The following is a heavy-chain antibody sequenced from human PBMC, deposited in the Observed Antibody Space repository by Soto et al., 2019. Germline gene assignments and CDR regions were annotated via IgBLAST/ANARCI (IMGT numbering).Heavy chain of an antibody. J-gene: IGHJ4*02. CDR2: INHSGST. Sequence: SETLSLTCAVYGGSFSGYYWSWIRQPPGKGLEWIGEINHSGSTNYNPSLKSRVTISVDTSKNQFSLKLSSVTAADTAVYYCARQRDYGDNDYWGQGTLVTVSS. CDR3: ARQRDYGDNDY. V-gene: IGHV4-34*01. CDR1: GGSFSGYY. D-gene: IGHD4-17*01.